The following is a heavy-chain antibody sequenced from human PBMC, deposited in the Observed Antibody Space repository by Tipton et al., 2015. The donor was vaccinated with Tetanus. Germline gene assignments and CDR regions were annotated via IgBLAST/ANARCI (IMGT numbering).Heavy chain of an antibody. CDR2: IYYSGST. J-gene: IGHJ4*02. CDR1: GGSISSYY. CDR3: ARALTSTVTTLRHFDY. V-gene: IGHV4-59*08. D-gene: IGHD4-11*01. Sequence: TLSLTCTASGGSISSYYWSWIRQPPGKGLEWIGYIYYSGSTNYNPSLKSRVTISVDTSKNQFSLKLSSVTAADTAVYYCARALTSTVTTLRHFDYWGQGTLVTVSS.